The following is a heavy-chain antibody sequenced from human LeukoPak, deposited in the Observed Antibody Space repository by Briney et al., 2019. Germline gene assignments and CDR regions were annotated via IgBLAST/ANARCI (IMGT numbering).Heavy chain of an antibody. Sequence: GGSLRLSCAASGFTFSSYGMHWVRQAPGKGLEWVAVISYDGSNKYYADSVKGRFTISRDNSKNTLYLQMNSLRAEDTAVYYCARAGITMIVVVYFDYWGQGTLVTVSS. CDR1: GFTFSSYG. V-gene: IGHV3-30*03. D-gene: IGHD3-22*01. CDR2: ISYDGSNK. CDR3: ARAGITMIVVVYFDY. J-gene: IGHJ4*02.